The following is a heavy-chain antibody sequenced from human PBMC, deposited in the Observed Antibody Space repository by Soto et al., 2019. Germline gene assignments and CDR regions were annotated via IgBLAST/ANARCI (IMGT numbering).Heavy chain of an antibody. D-gene: IGHD3-22*01. J-gene: IGHJ6*02. V-gene: IGHV4-39*01. Sequence: ETLSLTCTVSSGSIGSTSYYWAWIRQPPGKGLEWIGAIYYDGTTYYTESLKSRVSISVDTSKNQFSLKLNSVTAADTAVYFCARQGRNTKIVLVGMDVWGQGTTVTVSS. CDR3: ARQGRNTKIVLVGMDV. CDR2: IYYDGTT. CDR1: SGSIGSTSYY.